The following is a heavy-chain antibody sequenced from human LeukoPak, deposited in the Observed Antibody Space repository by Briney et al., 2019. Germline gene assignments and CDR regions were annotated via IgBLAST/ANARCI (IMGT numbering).Heavy chain of an antibody. CDR1: GFTLSGSS. Sequence: TGGSLRLSCAASGFTLSGSSMDWVRQASGKGLEWVGRIRSKANSYATAYAVSVKGRFTVSRDDSKNTAYLQMNSLETEDTAVYYCTPIYIESGMDVWGQGTTVTVSS. D-gene: IGHD4-4*01. CDR2: IRSKANSYAT. CDR3: TPIYIESGMDV. V-gene: IGHV3-73*01. J-gene: IGHJ6*02.